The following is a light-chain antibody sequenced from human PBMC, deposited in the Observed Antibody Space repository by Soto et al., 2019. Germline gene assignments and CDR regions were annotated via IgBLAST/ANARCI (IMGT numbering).Light chain of an antibody. CDR2: GAS. V-gene: IGKV3-15*01. CDR1: QSISRN. Sequence: EIVMTQSPPTLYVSPGERATLSCRASQSISRNLAWFQQKPGQAPSLLIFGASTRAAGIPARFSGSGSGTEFSLTISGLQSEDFAVYYCQQYNNWPPWTFGQGTKVDIK. J-gene: IGKJ1*01. CDR3: QQYNNWPPWT.